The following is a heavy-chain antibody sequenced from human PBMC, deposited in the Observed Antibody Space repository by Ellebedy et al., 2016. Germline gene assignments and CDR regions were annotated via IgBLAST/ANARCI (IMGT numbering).Heavy chain of an antibody. CDR1: GFTVSSNY. D-gene: IGHD6-19*01. J-gene: IGHJ4*02. V-gene: IGHV3-66*01. CDR3: ARDDVAGTFDY. Sequence: GESLKISCAASGFTVSSNYMSWVRQAPGKGLEWVSVIYSGGSTYYADSVKGRFTISRDNSKNTLYLQMNSLRAEDTAVYYCARDDVAGTFDYWGQGTLVTVSS. CDR2: IYSGGST.